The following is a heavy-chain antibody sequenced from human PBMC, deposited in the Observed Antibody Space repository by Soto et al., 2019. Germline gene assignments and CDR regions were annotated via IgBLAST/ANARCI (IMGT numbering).Heavy chain of an antibody. CDR1: GYSFSSYW. CDR3: ATPSPDSSDSLDM. V-gene: IGHV5-51*01. CDR2: IYPGDSDT. J-gene: IGHJ3*02. Sequence: EVQLVQSGAEVKKPGESLKISCKGSGYSFSSYWIGWVRQLPGKGLEWMGIIYPGDSDTRYSPSFQGQVTISADKSISTAYLQWSSLKASDTAMYYCATPSPDSSDSLDMWGQGTMVTVSS. D-gene: IGHD6-13*01.